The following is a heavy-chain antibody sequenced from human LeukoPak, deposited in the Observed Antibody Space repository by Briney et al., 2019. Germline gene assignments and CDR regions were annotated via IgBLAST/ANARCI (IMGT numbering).Heavy chain of an antibody. J-gene: IGHJ4*02. CDR1: GGTFSSYA. V-gene: IGHV1-69*13. CDR2: IIPIFGTA. CDR3: AREGDCSSTSCSN. D-gene: IGHD2-2*01. Sequence: SVKVSCKASGGTFSSYAISWVRQAPGQGLEWMGGIIPIFGTANYAQKFQGRVTITADESTSTAYMELSSLRSEDTAVYYCAREGDCSSTSCSNWGQGTLVTVSS.